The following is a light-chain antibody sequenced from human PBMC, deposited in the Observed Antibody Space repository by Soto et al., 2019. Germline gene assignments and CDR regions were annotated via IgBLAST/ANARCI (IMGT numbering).Light chain of an antibody. CDR3: QQYDRASWT. Sequence: DIPMTQSPSTLSASVGDRVIITCRASQSISSWLAWYQQKPGKAPDLLIYRASTLKTGIPSRFSGSGSGTEFTLTISSLQPDDFAPYYCQQYDRASWTFGPGTKVEIK. CDR1: QSISSW. V-gene: IGKV1-5*03. CDR2: RAS. J-gene: IGKJ1*01.